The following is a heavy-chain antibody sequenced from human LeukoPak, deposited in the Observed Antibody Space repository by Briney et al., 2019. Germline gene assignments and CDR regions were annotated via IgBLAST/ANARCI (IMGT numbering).Heavy chain of an antibody. CDR2: IDTDGRTT. V-gene: IGHV3-74*01. D-gene: IGHD1/OR15-1a*01. Sequence: GGSLRLSCAASGFTFSTSWMHWFRQPPGKGLVWVSRIDTDGRTTGYADSVRGRFTISRDIAKNTLYLQMNGLRAEDTAVYYCAKDLTWNTADYWGQGTLVTVSS. CDR1: GFTFSTSW. J-gene: IGHJ4*02. CDR3: AKDLTWNTADY.